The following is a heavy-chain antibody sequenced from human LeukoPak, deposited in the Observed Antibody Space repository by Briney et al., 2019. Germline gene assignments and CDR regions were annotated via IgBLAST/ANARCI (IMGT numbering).Heavy chain of an antibody. CDR2: ISAYNGNT. CDR1: GYTFTSYG. V-gene: IGHV1-18*01. Sequence: ASVKVSCKASGYTFTSYGISWVRQAPGQGLEWMGWISAYNGNTNYAQKLQGRVTMTTDTSTSTAYMELRSLRSDDTAVYYRAGGCSGGSCYRNWFDPWGQGTLVTVSS. J-gene: IGHJ5*02. CDR3: AGGCSGGSCYRNWFDP. D-gene: IGHD2-15*01.